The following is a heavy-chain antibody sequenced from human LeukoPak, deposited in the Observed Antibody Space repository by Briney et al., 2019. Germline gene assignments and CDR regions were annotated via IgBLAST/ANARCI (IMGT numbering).Heavy chain of an antibody. Sequence: PGGSLRLSCAASGFTFSSYAMSWVRQAPGKGLEWVSAISGSGGSTYYADSVKGRFTISRDNSKNTLYLQMNSLRAEDTAVYYCAKYPRGSSGWYQYYFDYWGQGTLVTVSS. CDR2: ISGSGGST. CDR3: AKYPRGSSGWYQYYFDY. D-gene: IGHD6-19*01. CDR1: GFTFSSYA. V-gene: IGHV3-23*01. J-gene: IGHJ4*02.